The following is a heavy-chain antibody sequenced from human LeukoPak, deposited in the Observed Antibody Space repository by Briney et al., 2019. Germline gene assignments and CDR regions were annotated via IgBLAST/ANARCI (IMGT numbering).Heavy chain of an antibody. Sequence: GGSLRLSCAASGFTFNNYAMSWVRQAPGKGLEWVSAISASGGTTYYADSVKGRFTISRDNSENTLLLQMNSLRAEDTAVYYCAKEPREYCSSTSCPNWFDSWGQGTLVTVSS. CDR3: AKEPREYCSSTSCPNWFDS. V-gene: IGHV3-23*01. CDR1: GFTFNNYA. D-gene: IGHD2-2*01. CDR2: ISASGGTT. J-gene: IGHJ5*01.